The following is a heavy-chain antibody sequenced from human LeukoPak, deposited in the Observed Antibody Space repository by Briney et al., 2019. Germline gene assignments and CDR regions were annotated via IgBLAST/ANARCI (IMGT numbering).Heavy chain of an antibody. J-gene: IGHJ3*02. CDR2: IRYDGSNK. CDR3: AKGRGLYSSSWFGAFDI. D-gene: IGHD6-13*01. Sequence: GGSLRLSCAASGFTFSSYGMHWVRQAPGKGLEWVAFIRYDGSNKYYADSVKGRFTISRDNSKNTLYLQMNSLRAEDTAVYYRAKGRGLYSSSWFGAFDIWGQGTMVTVSS. V-gene: IGHV3-30*02. CDR1: GFTFSSYG.